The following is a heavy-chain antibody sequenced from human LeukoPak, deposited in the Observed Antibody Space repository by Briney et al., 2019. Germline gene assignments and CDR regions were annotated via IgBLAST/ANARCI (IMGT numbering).Heavy chain of an antibody. J-gene: IGHJ4*02. CDR2: IYYSGST. Sequence: PSQTLSLTCTVSGGSISSGSYYWGWIRQPPGKGLEWIGSIYYSGSTYYNPSLKSRVTISIDTSKNQFSLKLSSVTASDTAVYYCAREKAAAGTFTAFDYWGQGTLVTVSS. D-gene: IGHD6-13*01. CDR1: GGSISSGSYY. CDR3: AREKAAAGTFTAFDY. V-gene: IGHV4-39*07.